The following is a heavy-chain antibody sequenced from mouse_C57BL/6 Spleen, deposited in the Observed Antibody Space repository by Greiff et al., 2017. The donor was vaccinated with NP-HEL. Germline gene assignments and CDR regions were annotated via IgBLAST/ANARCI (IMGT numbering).Heavy chain of an antibody. CDR2: IYPRDGST. D-gene: IGHD2-5*01. V-gene: IGHV1-85*01. J-gene: IGHJ1*03. CDR3: ARDLYSNYGYFDV. Sequence: QVQLQQSGPELVKPGASVKLSCKASGYTFTSYDINWVKQRPGQGLEWIGWIYPRDGSTKYNEKFKGKATLTVETSSSTAYMELHSLTSEDSAVYFCARDLYSNYGYFDVWGTGTTVTVSS. CDR1: GYTFTSYD.